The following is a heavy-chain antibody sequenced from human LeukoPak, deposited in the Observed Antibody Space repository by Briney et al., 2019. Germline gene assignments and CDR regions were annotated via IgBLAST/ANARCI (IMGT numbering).Heavy chain of an antibody. CDR2: ISSSSSYI. CDR1: GFTFSSYS. V-gene: IGHV3-21*01. J-gene: IGHJ5*02. CDR3: ASSGEDVLLWFVASNWFDP. D-gene: IGHD3-10*01. Sequence: PGGSLRLSCAASGFTFSSYSMNWVRQAPGKGLEWVSSISSSSSYIYYADSVKGRFTISRDNAKNSLYLQMNRLRAEDTAVYYCASSGEDVLLWFVASNWFDPWGQGTLVTVSS.